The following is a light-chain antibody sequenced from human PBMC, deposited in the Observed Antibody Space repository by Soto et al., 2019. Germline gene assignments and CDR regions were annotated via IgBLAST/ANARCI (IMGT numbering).Light chain of an antibody. Sequence: EIVLTQSPGTLSLSPGERATLSCRASQSVSSSYLAWYQQKPGQAPRLLIYGASSRATGIPDRFSGSGSGTDFALNIRRLEPEDFAVYYGQQYGSSPRTFGQGTKVEIK. CDR2: GAS. V-gene: IGKV3-20*01. CDR3: QQYGSSPRT. J-gene: IGKJ1*01. CDR1: QSVSSSY.